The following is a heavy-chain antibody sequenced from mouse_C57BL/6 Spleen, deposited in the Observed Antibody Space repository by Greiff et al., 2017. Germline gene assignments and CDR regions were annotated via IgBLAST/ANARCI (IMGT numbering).Heavy chain of an antibody. Sequence: VQLQEPGAELVRPGTSVKVSCKASGYAFTNYLIEWVKQRPGQGLEWIGVINPGSGGTNYNEKFKGKATLTADKSSSTAYMQLSSLTSEDSAVYFCARSRLVKGAMDYWGQGTSVTVSS. D-gene: IGHD2-2*01. CDR2: INPGSGGT. J-gene: IGHJ4*01. CDR3: ARSRLVKGAMDY. V-gene: IGHV1-54*01. CDR1: GYAFTNYL.